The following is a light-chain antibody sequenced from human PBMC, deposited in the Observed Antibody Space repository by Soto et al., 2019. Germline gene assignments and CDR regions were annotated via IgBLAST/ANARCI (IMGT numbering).Light chain of an antibody. CDR3: SSYPSSGTLVV. CDR2: EVS. V-gene: IGLV2-14*01. Sequence: QSALTQPASVSGSPGQSITISCTGTSSDIGGYKYVSWYQQHPGKAPKLMIFEVSNRPSGVSNRFSGSKSGNTASLTISGLQADDEADYYCSSYPSSGTLVVFGGGTKLTVL. CDR1: SSDIGGYKY. J-gene: IGLJ2*01.